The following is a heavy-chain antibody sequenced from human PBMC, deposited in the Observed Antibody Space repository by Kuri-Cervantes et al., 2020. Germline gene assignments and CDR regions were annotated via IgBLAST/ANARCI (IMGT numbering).Heavy chain of an antibody. CDR3: ARGGTTVTDYYFDY. CDR2: VSHRGAT. CDR1: GGSVNSGDHL. D-gene: IGHD4-17*01. J-gene: IGHJ4*02. Sequence: SETLSLTCTVSGGSVNSGDHLWSWLRQLPGKGLEWIGSVSHRGATYYKPSLNSRISVSVDVSKNQFSLKLSSVTAADTAVYYCARGGTTVTDYYFDYWGQGALVTVSS. V-gene: IGHV4-30-4*01.